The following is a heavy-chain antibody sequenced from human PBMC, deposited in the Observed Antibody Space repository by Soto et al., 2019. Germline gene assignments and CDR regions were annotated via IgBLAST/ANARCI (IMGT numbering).Heavy chain of an antibody. V-gene: IGHV4-59*01. J-gene: IGHJ2*01. D-gene: IGHD3-16*01. Sequence: QVQLQESGPGLVKPSETLSLTCTVSGGSISSYYWSWIRQPPGKGLEWIGYIYYSGSTNYNPSLKSRVTISVDTSKNQFSLKLSSVTAADTAVYYCARLPWGIMITFGGEWYFDLWGRGTLVTVSS. CDR2: IYYSGST. CDR1: GGSISSYY. CDR3: ARLPWGIMITFGGEWYFDL.